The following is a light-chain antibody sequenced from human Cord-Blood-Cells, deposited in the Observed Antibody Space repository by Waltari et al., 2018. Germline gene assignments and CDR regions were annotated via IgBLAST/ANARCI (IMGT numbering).Light chain of an antibody. CDR1: SLRSYY. CDR3: NSWDSSGNHVV. Sequence: SSELTQDPAVSVALGQTVRITCQGDSLRSYYASWYQQKPGQAPVLVIYGKNNRPSGIPGRFSGSSSGNTASLTITGAQAEDEAEYYCNSWDSSGNHVVFGGGTKLTVL. V-gene: IGLV3-19*01. J-gene: IGLJ2*01. CDR2: GKN.